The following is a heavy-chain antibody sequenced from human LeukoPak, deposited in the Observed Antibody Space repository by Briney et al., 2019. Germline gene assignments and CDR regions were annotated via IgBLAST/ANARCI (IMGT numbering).Heavy chain of an antibody. Sequence: GGSLTLSCAASGFTFSNCGMHWLRQAPGKGLEWISFIRYDGSNHYYADSVMRRFTVSRDNSKTTLYLQMNSLRVEDTAVYYCARYPSGRYCSGGICSYFDYWGQGTLVTVSS. J-gene: IGHJ4*02. V-gene: IGHV3-30*02. CDR1: GFTFSNCG. CDR2: IRYDGSNH. CDR3: ARYPSGRYCSGGICSYFDY. D-gene: IGHD2-15*01.